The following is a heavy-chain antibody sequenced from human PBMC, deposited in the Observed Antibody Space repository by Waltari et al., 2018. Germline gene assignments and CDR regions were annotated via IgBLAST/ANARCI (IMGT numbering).Heavy chain of an antibody. J-gene: IGHJ4*02. V-gene: IGHV6-1*01. CDR3: ARWTDGGGFDY. Sequence: QVQLQQSGPGLVKHSQTLPLTCAISGDSVFSNTAACNWIRQSPSGGLEWLGRTYYRSNWYNNYLISVKSRITIKPDTSKNQFYLQLSSVTPEDTAVYYCARWTDGGGFDYWGQGTTVTVSS. D-gene: IGHD2-15*01. CDR2: TYYRSNWYN. CDR1: GDSVFSNTAA.